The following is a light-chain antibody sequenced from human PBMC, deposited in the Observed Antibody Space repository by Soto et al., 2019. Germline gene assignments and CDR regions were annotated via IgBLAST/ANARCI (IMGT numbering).Light chain of an antibody. Sequence: QSVLIQPPSASGTPGQTVTISCSGSRSNIGSDYVYWYQQLPGTAPKLLIYTDNQRPSGVPDRFSGSKSGTSGSLAISGLRAEDEAEYYCAAWDDSLESVVFGVGTKLTVL. CDR1: RSNIGSDY. V-gene: IGLV1-47*02. J-gene: IGLJ2*01. CDR3: AAWDDSLESVV. CDR2: TDN.